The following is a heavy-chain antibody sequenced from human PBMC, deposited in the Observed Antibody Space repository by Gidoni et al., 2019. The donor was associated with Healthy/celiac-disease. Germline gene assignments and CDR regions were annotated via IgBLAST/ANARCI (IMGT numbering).Heavy chain of an antibody. D-gene: IGHD6-13*01. V-gene: IGHV3-15*07. J-gene: IGHJ6*03. CDR2: IKSKTDGGTT. CDR3: TTDWARSSSWHNYYYYYMDV. CDR1: GFPISNAW. Sequence: EVQLVESGGGLVKPGGSLRLSCAASGFPISNAWMHWVRQAPGKGLEWVGRIKSKTDGGTTDYAEPVKGRFTISRDDSKNTLYLQMNSLKTEDTAVYYCTTDWARSSSWHNYYYYYMDVWGKGTTVTVSS.